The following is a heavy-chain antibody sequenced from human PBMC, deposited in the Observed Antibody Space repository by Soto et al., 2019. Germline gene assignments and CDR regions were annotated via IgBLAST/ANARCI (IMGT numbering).Heavy chain of an antibody. CDR1: GGTFSSYT. J-gene: IGHJ4*02. D-gene: IGHD1-26*01. Sequence: SVKVSCKASGGTFSSYTISWVRQAPGQGLEWMGRIIPILGIANYAQKFQGRVTITADKSTSTAYMELSSLKASDTAMYYCARLSRGTGSYLDHWGQGTPVTVSS. CDR2: IIPILGIA. CDR3: ARLSRGTGSYLDH. V-gene: IGHV1-69*02.